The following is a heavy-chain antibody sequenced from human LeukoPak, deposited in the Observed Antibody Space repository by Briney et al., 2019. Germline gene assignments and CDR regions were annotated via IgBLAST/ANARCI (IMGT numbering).Heavy chain of an antibody. CDR2: IIPILGTT. J-gene: IGHJ6*03. Sequence: SVKVSCKASGDTLSSYAISWVRQAPGQGLEWMGGIIPILGTTNYAQKFQGRVTVTADESTSTAYMELSSLRSEDTAVYYCAESYRTYYYYYMDVWGKGTTVTISS. CDR3: AESYRTYYYYYMDV. V-gene: IGHV1-69*13. CDR1: GDTLSSYA. D-gene: IGHD1-26*01.